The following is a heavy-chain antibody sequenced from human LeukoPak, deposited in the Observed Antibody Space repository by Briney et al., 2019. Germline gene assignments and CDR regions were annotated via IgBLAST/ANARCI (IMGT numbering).Heavy chain of an antibody. Sequence: SVKVSCKASGGTFSSYAISWVRQAPGQGLEWMGRIIPIFGTANYAQKFRGRVTITTDESTSTAYMELSSLRSEDTAVYYCARLGAVADNFDYWGQGTLVTVSS. CDR2: IIPIFGTA. CDR3: ARLGAVADNFDY. D-gene: IGHD6-19*01. J-gene: IGHJ4*02. CDR1: GGTFSSYA. V-gene: IGHV1-69*05.